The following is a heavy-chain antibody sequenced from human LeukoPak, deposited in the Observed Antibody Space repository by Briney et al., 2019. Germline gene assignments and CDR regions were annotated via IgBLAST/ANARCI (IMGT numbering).Heavy chain of an antibody. CDR3: ARGGLYSSSWYGDY. D-gene: IGHD6-13*01. V-gene: IGHV3-30*04. CDR1: GFTFSSYA. CDR2: ISFDGSNK. Sequence: PGGSLRLSCAASGFTFSSYAMHWVRQAPGKGLEWVAAISFDGSNKYYADSVKGRFTISRDNSKNTLYLQMNSLRAEDTAVYYCARGGLYSSSWYGDYWGQGTLVTVSS. J-gene: IGHJ4*01.